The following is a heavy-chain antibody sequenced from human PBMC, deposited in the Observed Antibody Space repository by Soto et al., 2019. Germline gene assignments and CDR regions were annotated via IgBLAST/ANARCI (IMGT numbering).Heavy chain of an antibody. CDR1: GFTFSTYW. J-gene: IGHJ4*02. CDR2: ISSSGNTI. Sequence: GGSLRLSCAASGFTFSTYWMSWVRQAPGKGLEWVSYISSSGNTIYYADSVKGRFTISRDNAKNSLYLQMNSLRAEDTAVYYCARDLAEMATNTFDYWGQGTLVTVSS. D-gene: IGHD5-12*01. V-gene: IGHV3-11*01. CDR3: ARDLAEMATNTFDY.